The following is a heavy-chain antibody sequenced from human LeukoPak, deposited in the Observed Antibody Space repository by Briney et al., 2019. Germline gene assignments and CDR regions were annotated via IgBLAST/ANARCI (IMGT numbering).Heavy chain of an antibody. Sequence: PGGSLRLSCAASGFTLSSYAMSWVRQAPGKGLEWVSAISGSGSSTYYADSVKGRFTISRDNSKNTLYLQMNSLRAEDTAVYYCAKRSSGSYYYFDYWGQGTLVTVSS. D-gene: IGHD1-26*01. CDR1: GFTLSSYA. CDR3: AKRSSGSYYYFDY. CDR2: ISGSGSST. J-gene: IGHJ4*02. V-gene: IGHV3-23*01.